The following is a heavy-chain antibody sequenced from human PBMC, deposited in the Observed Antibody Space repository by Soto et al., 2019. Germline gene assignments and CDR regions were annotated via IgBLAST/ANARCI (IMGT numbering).Heavy chain of an antibody. J-gene: IGHJ4*02. V-gene: IGHV4-61*01. D-gene: IGHD3-16*01. Sequence: SETLSLTCTVSGGSVSSGSYYWSWIRQPPGKGLEWIGYIYYSGSTNYNPSLKSRVTISVDTSKNQFSLKLSSVTAADTAVYYCAICPWGPTSPPDYWGQGTLVTVSS. CDR2: IYYSGST. CDR3: AICPWGPTSPPDY. CDR1: GGSVSSGSYY.